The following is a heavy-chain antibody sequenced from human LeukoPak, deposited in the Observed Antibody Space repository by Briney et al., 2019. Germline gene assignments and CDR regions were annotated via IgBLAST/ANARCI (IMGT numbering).Heavy chain of an antibody. V-gene: IGHV3-23*01. CDR1: GFTFSSYA. CDR3: AKDLGRYRNNYFDY. J-gene: IGHJ4*02. D-gene: IGHD1-26*01. Sequence: GGSLRLSCAASGFTFSSYAMSWVRQAPEKGLEWVSTISGSGGGTYYADFVKGRFTISRDDSKNTLYLQINSLRAEDTAVYYCAKDLGRYRNNYFDYWGQGTLVTVSS. CDR2: ISGSGGGT.